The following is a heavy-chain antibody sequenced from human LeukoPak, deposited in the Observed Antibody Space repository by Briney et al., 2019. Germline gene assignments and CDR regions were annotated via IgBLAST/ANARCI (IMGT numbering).Heavy chain of an antibody. D-gene: IGHD5-24*01. CDR3: ARGIWWATTHHFDY. CDR1: GVSFSGYY. J-gene: IGHJ4*02. CDR2: INLSGST. Sequence: PSETLSLTCAVYGVSFSGYYWSWIRQPPGKGLEWIGEINLSGSTNYNPSLKSRVTISVDTSKNQFSLKLSSVTAADTAVYYCARGIWWATTHHFDYWGQGTLVTVSS. V-gene: IGHV4-34*01.